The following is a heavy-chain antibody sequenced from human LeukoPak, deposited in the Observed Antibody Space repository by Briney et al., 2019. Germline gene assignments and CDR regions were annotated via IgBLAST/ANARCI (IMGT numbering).Heavy chain of an antibody. D-gene: IGHD3-22*01. V-gene: IGHV3-9*01. CDR1: GFTFDDYA. Sequence: AGGSLRLSCAASGFTFDDYAMHWARQAPGKGLEWVSGISWNSGSIGYADSVKGRFTISRDSAKNSLYLQMNSLRAEDTALYYCAKDIGMGSSGYYPGFDYWGQGTLVTVSS. J-gene: IGHJ4*02. CDR3: AKDIGMGSSGYYPGFDY. CDR2: ISWNSGSI.